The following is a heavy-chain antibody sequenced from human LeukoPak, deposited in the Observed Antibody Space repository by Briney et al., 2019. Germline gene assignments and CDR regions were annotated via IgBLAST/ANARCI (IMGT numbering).Heavy chain of an antibody. CDR2: IIPILGIA. Sequence: GASVKVSCKASGGTFSSYTISWVRQAPGQGLEWMGRIIPILGIANYAQKFQGRVTITADKSTSTAYMELSSLRSEDTAVYYCARGRAAILYWYFDLWGRGTLVTVSS. D-gene: IGHD2-2*01. CDR1: GGTFSSYT. J-gene: IGHJ2*01. V-gene: IGHV1-69*02. CDR3: ARGRAAILYWYFDL.